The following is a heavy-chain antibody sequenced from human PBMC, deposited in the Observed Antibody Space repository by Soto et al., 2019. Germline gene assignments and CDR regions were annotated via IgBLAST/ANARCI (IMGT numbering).Heavy chain of an antibody. J-gene: IGHJ4*02. CDR1: GFTFSSYG. CDR2: ISYDGSNK. V-gene: IGHV3-30*18. D-gene: IGHD2-2*01. CDR3: AKGVVFDEPFPDYFDY. Sequence: LRLSCAASGFTFSSYGMHWVRQAPGKGLEWVAVISYDGSNKYYADSVKGRFTISRDNSKNTLYLQMNSLRAEDTAVYYCAKGVVFDEPFPDYFDYWGQGTLVTVSS.